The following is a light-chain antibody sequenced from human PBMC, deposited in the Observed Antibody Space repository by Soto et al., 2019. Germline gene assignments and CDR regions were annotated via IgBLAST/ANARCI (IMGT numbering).Light chain of an antibody. Sequence: DIQMTQSPSSLSASVGDRVTITCRASQDIGYSLAWFQQKPGKAPKSLIYAAGSLHLGVPSKLIGSGSGTDFPLTISSLQPEDFATYHCQQYDSHPHTFGQRTNLEIK. CDR3: QQYDSHPHT. CDR2: AAG. V-gene: IGKV1-16*02. J-gene: IGKJ2*01. CDR1: QDIGYS.